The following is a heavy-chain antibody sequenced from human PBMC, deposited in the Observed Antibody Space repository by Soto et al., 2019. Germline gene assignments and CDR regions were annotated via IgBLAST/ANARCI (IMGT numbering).Heavy chain of an antibody. D-gene: IGHD3-3*01. CDR3: AIRITIFGVAKSPDNWFDP. Sequence: SETLSLTCAVYGGSFSGYYWSWIRQPPGKGLEWIGEINHSGSTNYNPSLKSRVTISVDTSKNQFSLKLSSVTAADTAVYYCAIRITIFGVAKSPDNWFDPWGQGTLVTVSS. J-gene: IGHJ5*02. CDR1: GGSFSGYY. V-gene: IGHV4-34*01. CDR2: INHSGST.